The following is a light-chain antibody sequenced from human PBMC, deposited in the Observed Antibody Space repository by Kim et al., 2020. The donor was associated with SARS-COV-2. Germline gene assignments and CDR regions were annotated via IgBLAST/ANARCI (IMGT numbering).Light chain of an antibody. CDR2: DAS. CDR1: QTVNYNY. CDR3: QQYGRSAA. Sequence: EIVLTQSPGTLSMSPGERATLSCRASQTVNYNYLAWYQHKPGQAPRLIIHDASSRATGIPDRFSGSGSGTDFTLTISRLEPEEVVVYYCQQYGRSAAFGQGTKVDIK. J-gene: IGKJ1*01. V-gene: IGKV3-20*01.